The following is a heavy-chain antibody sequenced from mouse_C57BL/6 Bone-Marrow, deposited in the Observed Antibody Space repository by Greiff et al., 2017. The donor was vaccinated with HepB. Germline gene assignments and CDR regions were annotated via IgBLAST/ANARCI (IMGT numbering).Heavy chain of an antibody. Sequence: QVHVKQSGPELVKPGASVKISCKASGYAFSSSWMNWVKQRPGKGLEWIGRIYPGDGDTNYNGKFKGKATLTADKSSSTAYMQLSSLTSEDSAVYFCASYSSGYPDYWGQGTTLTVSS. D-gene: IGHD3-2*02. CDR3: ASYSSGYPDY. V-gene: IGHV1-82*01. J-gene: IGHJ2*01. CDR2: IYPGDGDT. CDR1: GYAFSSSW.